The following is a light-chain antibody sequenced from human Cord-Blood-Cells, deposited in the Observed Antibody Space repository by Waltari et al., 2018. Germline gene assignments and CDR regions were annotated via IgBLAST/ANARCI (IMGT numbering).Light chain of an antibody. J-gene: IGKJ1*01. CDR3: QQSYSTPRT. Sequence: DIQMTQSPSSLSASVGDRVTITCRASQSISSSLNWYQQKPGKAPKLLIYAASSLQSRVPSRFSGSGSGTDFTLTISSLQPEDFATYYCQQSYSTPRTFGQGTKVEIE. V-gene: IGKV1-39*01. CDR2: AAS. CDR1: QSISSS.